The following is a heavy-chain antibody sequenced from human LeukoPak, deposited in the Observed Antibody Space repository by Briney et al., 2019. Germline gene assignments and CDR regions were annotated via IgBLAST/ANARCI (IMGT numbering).Heavy chain of an antibody. CDR2: IIRSGRT. V-gene: IGHV4-34*12. CDR1: GGSFRSYY. Sequence: SETLSLTCAVYGGSFRSYYWSWIRQPPGKGLEWIGEIIRSGRTYYNPSLKSRVTISVDTSKSQFSLHLTSVTAADTAVYYCATSRSGSFYGVDYWGRGTLVTVSS. J-gene: IGHJ4*02. D-gene: IGHD1-26*01. CDR3: ATSRSGSFYGVDY.